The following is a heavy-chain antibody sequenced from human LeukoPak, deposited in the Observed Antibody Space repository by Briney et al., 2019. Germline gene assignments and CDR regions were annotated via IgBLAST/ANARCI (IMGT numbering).Heavy chain of an antibody. CDR2: IYYSGST. CDR1: GGSISSYY. V-gene: IGHV4-59*01. Sequence: SETLSLTCTVSGGSISSYYWSWIRQPPGKGLEWIGYIYYSGSTNYNPSLKSRVTISVDTSKNQFSLKLSSVTAADTAVYYCARDGGLSSGWQPQTFDYGAQGTLVTVSS. J-gene: IGHJ4*02. CDR3: ARDGGLSSGWQPQTFDY. D-gene: IGHD6-19*01.